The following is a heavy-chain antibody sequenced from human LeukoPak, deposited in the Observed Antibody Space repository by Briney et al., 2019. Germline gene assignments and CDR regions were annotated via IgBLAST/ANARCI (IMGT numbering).Heavy chain of an antibody. CDR1: GGSTSSDY. Sequence: SETLSLTCTVSGGSTSSDYWSWIRQSPGKGLEWVGYVYNSGDTENPSLKGRVTILLDTSKNQCSLKLTSVSAADTAVYYCARLKLGAYFDLWGRGTLVTVSS. V-gene: IGHV4-59*08. D-gene: IGHD3-16*01. CDR2: VYNSGDT. CDR3: ARLKLGAYFDL. J-gene: IGHJ2*01.